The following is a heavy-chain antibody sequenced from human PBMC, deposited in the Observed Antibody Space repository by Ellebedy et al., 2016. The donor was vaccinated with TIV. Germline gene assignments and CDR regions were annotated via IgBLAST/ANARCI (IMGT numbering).Heavy chain of an antibody. D-gene: IGHD1-26*01. CDR2: MNPKSGNT. CDR1: GYSFSTYD. CDR3: VRARSGNYLSPFDN. V-gene: IGHV1-8*01. Sequence: AASVKVSCKASGYSFSTYDINWVRQAPGQGLEWMGWMNPKSGNTGYGQKFKGRVIMTRNTSISTAYMEMTSLRPEDTAMYFCVRARSGNYLSPFDNWGRGTLVTVSS. J-gene: IGHJ4*02.